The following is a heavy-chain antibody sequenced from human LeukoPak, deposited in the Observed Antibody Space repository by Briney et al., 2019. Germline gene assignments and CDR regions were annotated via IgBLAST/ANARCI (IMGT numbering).Heavy chain of an antibody. CDR3: ARDERYCSSTSCSTGDY. J-gene: IGHJ4*02. CDR1: GFTFTSYS. V-gene: IGHV3-21*01. Sequence: GGSLRLSCAASGFTFTSYSMNWVRQAPGKGLEWVSSISSSSSYIDYADSLKGRFTISRDNSKNTLSLQMNSLRAEDTAVYYCARDERYCSSTSCSTGDYWGQGTLVTVSS. D-gene: IGHD2-2*01. CDR2: ISSSSSYI.